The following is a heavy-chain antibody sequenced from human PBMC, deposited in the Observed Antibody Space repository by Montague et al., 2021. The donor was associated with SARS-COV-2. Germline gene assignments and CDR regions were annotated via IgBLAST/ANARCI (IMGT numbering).Heavy chain of an antibody. CDR2: IYYSGST. Sequence: SETLSLTCTVSGGSISSSSYYWGWIRQPPGKGLEWIGSIYYSGSTYYNPSLKSRVTISVDTSKNQFSLKLSSVTAADTAVYYCASALGYCSSTSCSSVYGMDVWGQGTTVTVSS. D-gene: IGHD2-2*01. CDR3: ASALGYCSSTSCSSVYGMDV. V-gene: IGHV4-39*01. J-gene: IGHJ6*02. CDR1: GGSISSSSYY.